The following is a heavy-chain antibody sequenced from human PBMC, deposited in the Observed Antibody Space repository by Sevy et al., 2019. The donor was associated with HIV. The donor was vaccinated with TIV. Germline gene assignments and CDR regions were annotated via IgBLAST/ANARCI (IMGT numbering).Heavy chain of an antibody. CDR2: IKQDGSEN. CDR1: GFTFSNFW. D-gene: IGHD2-21*02. J-gene: IGHJ4*02. CDR3: ARDHPSTAPFDY. V-gene: IGHV3-7*03. Sequence: GGSLRLCCAASGFTFSNFWMSWVRQAPGKGLELVANIKQDGSENFYADSVKGRFTISRDNAKNSLFLQMNNLRVEETAVYYCARDHPSTAPFDYWGQGTLVTVSS.